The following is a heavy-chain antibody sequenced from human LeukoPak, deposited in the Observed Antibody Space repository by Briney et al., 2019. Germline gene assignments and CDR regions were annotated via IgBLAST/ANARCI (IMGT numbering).Heavy chain of an antibody. CDR3: ARDPGITMVRGVITDTFDY. CDR2: INTNTGNP. V-gene: IGHV7-4-1*02. J-gene: IGHJ4*02. CDR1: GYTFTSYA. D-gene: IGHD3-10*01. Sequence: ASVKVSCKASGYTFTSYAMNWVRQAPGQGLEWMGWINTNTGNPTYAQGFTGRFVLSLDTSVSTAYLQISSLKAEDTAVYYCARDPGITMVRGVITDTFDYWGQGTLVTVSS.